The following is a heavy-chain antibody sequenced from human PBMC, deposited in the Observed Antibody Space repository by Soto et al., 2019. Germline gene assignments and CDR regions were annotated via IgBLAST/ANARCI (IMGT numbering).Heavy chain of an antibody. J-gene: IGHJ6*02. CDR1: GFTFSSYA. V-gene: IGHV3-30-3*01. Sequence: QVQLVESGGGVVQPGRSLRLSCAASGFTFSSYAMHWVRQAPGKGLEWVAVISYDGSNKYYADSVKGRFTISRDNSKNTLYLQMNSLRAEDTAVYYCASLGKQWLATHAYGMDVWGQGTTVTVSS. CDR3: ASLGKQWLATHAYGMDV. CDR2: ISYDGSNK. D-gene: IGHD6-19*01.